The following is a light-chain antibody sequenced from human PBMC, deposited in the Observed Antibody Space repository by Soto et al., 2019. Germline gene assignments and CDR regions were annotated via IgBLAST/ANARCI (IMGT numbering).Light chain of an antibody. CDR3: QQYGNSPLT. J-gene: IGKJ4*01. CDR2: GAS. Sequence: EILLTQSPATLSLSPGERATLSCRASQSVDRFLAWYQQKPGQAPGLLIYGASSRATGIPDRFSGSGSGTDFTLTISRLEPGDFALYYCQQYGNSPLTFGGGTKVDIK. V-gene: IGKV3-20*01. CDR1: QSVDRF.